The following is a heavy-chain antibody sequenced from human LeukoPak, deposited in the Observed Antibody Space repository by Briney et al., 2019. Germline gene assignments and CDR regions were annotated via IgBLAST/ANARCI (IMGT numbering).Heavy chain of an antibody. CDR1: GYTFTSYY. Sequence: ASVKVSCKASGYTFTSYYMHWVRQAPGQGLEWMGIINPSGGSTSYAQKFQGRVTMTRGMSTSTVYMELSSLRSEDTAVYYCARIGGDAFEWLYVDYWGQGTLVTVSS. CDR2: INPSGGST. D-gene: IGHD6-19*01. CDR3: ARIGGDAFEWLYVDY. V-gene: IGHV1-46*01. J-gene: IGHJ4*02.